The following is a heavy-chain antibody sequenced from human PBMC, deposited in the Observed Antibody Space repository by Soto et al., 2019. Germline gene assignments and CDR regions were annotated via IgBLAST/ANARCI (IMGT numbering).Heavy chain of an antibody. Sequence: ASVKVSCKASGYTFTSYDINWVRQATGQGLEWMGWMNPNSGNTGYAQKFQGRVTMTRNTSISTAYMELSSLRSEDTAVYYCARGIAAAGYNWFEPRGQGTLVTVSA. J-gene: IGHJ5*02. CDR2: MNPNSGNT. CDR1: GYTFTSYD. D-gene: IGHD6-13*01. V-gene: IGHV1-8*01. CDR3: ARGIAAAGYNWFEP.